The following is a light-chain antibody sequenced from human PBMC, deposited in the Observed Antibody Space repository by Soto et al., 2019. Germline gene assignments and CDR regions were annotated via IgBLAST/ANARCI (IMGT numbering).Light chain of an antibody. J-gene: IGKJ5*01. CDR1: HSISNY. V-gene: IGKV3-11*01. CDR2: AAS. CDR3: QQRSNWRIT. Sequence: EIVLTQSPATLSLSPGERATLSCRASHSISNYLAGYQQKPGQAPRLLIYAASNRATGIPARFSGSGSGTDFTLTISSLEPEDFAVYYCQQRSNWRITFGQGTRLEIK.